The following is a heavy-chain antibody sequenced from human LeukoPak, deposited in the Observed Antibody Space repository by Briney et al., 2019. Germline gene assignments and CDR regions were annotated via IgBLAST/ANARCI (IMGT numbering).Heavy chain of an antibody. CDR3: ARSDEYSSSSRYYGMDV. Sequence: SETLFLTCTVSGGSISSYYWSWIRQPPGKGLEWIGYIYYSGSTNYNPSLKSRVTISVDTSKNQFSLKLSSVTAADTAVYYCARSDEYSSSSRYYGMDVWGQGTTVTVSS. V-gene: IGHV4-59*01. CDR1: GGSISSYY. CDR2: IYYSGST. D-gene: IGHD6-6*01. J-gene: IGHJ6*02.